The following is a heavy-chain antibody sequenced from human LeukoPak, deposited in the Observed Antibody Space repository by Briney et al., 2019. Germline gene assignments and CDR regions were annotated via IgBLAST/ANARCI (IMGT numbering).Heavy chain of an antibody. Sequence: PGGSLGLSCTASGFPFSGYGMHWVRQAPGKGPEWVAAISSDGSKKDYADSVKGRFSISRDKSKNTLYLQMNSLRPEDTAVYYCATEYDNLDDYFDYWGQGTLVIVS. CDR1: GFPFSGYG. V-gene: IGHV3-30*03. CDR3: ATEYDNLDDYFDY. J-gene: IGHJ4*02. D-gene: IGHD1-1*01. CDR2: ISSDGSKK.